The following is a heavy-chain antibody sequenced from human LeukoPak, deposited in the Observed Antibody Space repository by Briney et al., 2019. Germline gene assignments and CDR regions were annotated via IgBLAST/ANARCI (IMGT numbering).Heavy chain of an antibody. J-gene: IGHJ4*02. CDR2: IYYSGST. CDR3: ASLWSGYR. D-gene: IGHD3-3*01. CDR1: GGPISSYY. V-gene: IGHV4-59*01. Sequence: PSETLSLTCTVSGGPISSYYWSWIRQPPGKGLEWIGYIYYSGSTNYNPSLKSRVTISVDTSKNQFSLKLSSVTAADTAVYYCASLWSGYRWGQGTLVTVSS.